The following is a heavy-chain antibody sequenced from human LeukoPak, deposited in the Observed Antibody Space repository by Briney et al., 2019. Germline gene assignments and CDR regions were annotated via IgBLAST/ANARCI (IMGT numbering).Heavy chain of an antibody. CDR2: IKSKTDGWTT. J-gene: IGHJ4*02. Sequence: PGGSLRLSCAASGFTFSNAWMNWVRQAPGKGLEWVGRIKSKTDGWTTDYAAPVKGRFTISRDDSKNTLYLQMNSLKTEDTAVYYCTTDDSGYWGQGTLVTASS. D-gene: IGHD3-22*01. V-gene: IGHV3-15*07. CDR3: TTDDSGY. CDR1: GFTFSNAW.